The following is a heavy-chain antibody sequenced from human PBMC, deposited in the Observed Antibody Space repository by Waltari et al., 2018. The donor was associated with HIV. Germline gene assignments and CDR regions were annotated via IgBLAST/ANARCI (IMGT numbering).Heavy chain of an antibody. Sequence: QVQLVQSGAAVKKPGASVKVSCKASGYTFTGYYMHWLRQAPGQGLEWERWINTNSGGTNYVQKFQGRVPMTRDTSMSTAYMGLSRRRSDDTAVYYCARDGSGSWSAVAIWGQGTMVTVSS. CDR1: GYTFTGYY. CDR3: ARDGSGSWSAVAI. D-gene: IGHD3-10*01. CDR2: INTNSGGT. J-gene: IGHJ3*02. V-gene: IGHV1-2*02.